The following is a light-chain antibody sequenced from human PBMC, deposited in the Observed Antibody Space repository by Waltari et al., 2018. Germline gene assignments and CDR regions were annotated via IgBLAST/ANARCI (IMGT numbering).Light chain of an antibody. Sequence: QLVLTQSPSASASVGASVKLSCTLISGHTNYAIAWHQQQPEKGPRFLMKLSSDGSHNKGDGIPARFSGSSSGAERYLTISSLQSEDEADYYCQTWGTGTVVFGGGTKLTVL. V-gene: IGLV4-69*01. CDR1: SGHTNYA. J-gene: IGLJ3*02. CDR2: LSSDGSH. CDR3: QTWGTGTVV.